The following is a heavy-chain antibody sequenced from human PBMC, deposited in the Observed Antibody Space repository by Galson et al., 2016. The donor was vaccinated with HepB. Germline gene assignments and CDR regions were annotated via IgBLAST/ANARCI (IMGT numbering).Heavy chain of an antibody. CDR1: GFSFINYG. D-gene: IGHD6-19*01. Sequence: SLRLSCAASGFSFINYGMHWVRQAPGKGLEWVAVTSKDGRNKYYSDSVKGRFTISRDNSRNTLYLQMNSLRPEDTAVLYCAKGRCGWYSDYFDSWGQGVLVIVSP. J-gene: IGHJ4*02. CDR2: TSKDGRNK. CDR3: AKGRCGWYSDYFDS. V-gene: IGHV3-30*18.